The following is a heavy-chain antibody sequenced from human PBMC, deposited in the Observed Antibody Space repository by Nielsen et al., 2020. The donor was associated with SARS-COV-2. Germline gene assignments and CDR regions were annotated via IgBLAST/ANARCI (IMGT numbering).Heavy chain of an antibody. Sequence: ASVKVSCKASGYTATDYFVHWVRQAPGQGLEWMGRISPNRGATNYAQTFQGRVIMTRDTSTDTAYIELSRLTSDDTAVYYCATEVNQGGMDVWGQGTTVIVSS. J-gene: IGHJ6*02. D-gene: IGHD1-14*01. CDR3: ATEVNQGGMDV. V-gene: IGHV1-2*06. CDR1: GYTATDYF. CDR2: ISPNRGAT.